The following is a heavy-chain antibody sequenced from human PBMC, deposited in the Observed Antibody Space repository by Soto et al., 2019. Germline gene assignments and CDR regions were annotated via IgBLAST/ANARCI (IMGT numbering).Heavy chain of an antibody. D-gene: IGHD6-13*01. CDR1: GYTFTGYY. J-gene: IGHJ6*02. CDR2: INPNSGGT. Sequence: ASVKVSGKASGYTFTGYYMHWVRQAPGQGLEWMGWINPNSGGTNYAQKFQGRVTMTRDTSISTAYMELSRLRSDDTAVYYCARGFSSSWYGYGMDVWGQGTTVTVSS. CDR3: ARGFSSSWYGYGMDV. V-gene: IGHV1-2*02.